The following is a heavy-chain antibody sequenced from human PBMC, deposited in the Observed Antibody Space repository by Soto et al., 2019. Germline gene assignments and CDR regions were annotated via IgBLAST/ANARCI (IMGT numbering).Heavy chain of an antibody. CDR3: TTDSYINMPIVRFVY. V-gene: IGHV3-15*07. Sequence: GGSLRLSCAASGFIFSNAWINWVRQAPGKGLEWVGRIKSKADGGTTDFAAPVKGRFAISRDDSKNMMYMEMSSLRTEDTAVYYCTTDSYINMPIVRFVYWGHGTLVTVSS. CDR1: GFIFSNAW. D-gene: IGHD2-2*01. J-gene: IGHJ4*01. CDR2: IKSKADGGTT.